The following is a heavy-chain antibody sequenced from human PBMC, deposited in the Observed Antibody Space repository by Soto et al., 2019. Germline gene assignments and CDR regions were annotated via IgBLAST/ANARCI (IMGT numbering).Heavy chain of an antibody. J-gene: IGHJ6*02. CDR3: AREEDSSGWLYYYYYYGMDV. Sequence: GGSLRLSCAASGFTFSSYAMHWVRQAPGKGLEWVAVISYDGSNKYYADSVKGRFTISRDNSKNTLYLQMNSLRAEDTAVYYCAREEDSSGWLYYYYYYGMDVWGQGTTVTVSS. V-gene: IGHV3-30-3*01. CDR2: ISYDGSNK. D-gene: IGHD6-19*01. CDR1: GFTFSSYA.